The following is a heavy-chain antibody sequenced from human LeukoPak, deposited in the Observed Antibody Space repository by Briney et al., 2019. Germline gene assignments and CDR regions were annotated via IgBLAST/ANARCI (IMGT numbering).Heavy chain of an antibody. CDR2: INHSGST. Sequence: SETLSLTCAVYGGSFSGYYWSWIRQPPGKGLEWIGAINHSGSTNYNPSLKSRVTISLDTSKNLFSLKLSSVTAADTAVYYCARERGRPIFGVVKHWFDPWGQGSLVTVSS. CDR3: ARERGRPIFGVVKHWFDP. D-gene: IGHD3-3*01. CDR1: GGSFSGYY. J-gene: IGHJ5*02. V-gene: IGHV4-34*01.